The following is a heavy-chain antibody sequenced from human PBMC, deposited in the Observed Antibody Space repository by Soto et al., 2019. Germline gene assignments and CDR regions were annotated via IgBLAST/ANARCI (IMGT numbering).Heavy chain of an antibody. CDR1: GFTFSDYY. CDR2: ISSSGSTI. J-gene: IGHJ6*03. D-gene: IGHD3-10*01. CDR3: AREQITMVRGLSPPDYYYMDV. Sequence: GGSLRLSCAASGFTFSDYYMSWIRQAPGKGLEWVSYISSSGSTIYYADSVKGRFTISRDNAKNSLYLQMNSLRAEDTAVYYCAREQITMVRGLSPPDYYYMDVWGKGTTVTVSS. V-gene: IGHV3-11*01.